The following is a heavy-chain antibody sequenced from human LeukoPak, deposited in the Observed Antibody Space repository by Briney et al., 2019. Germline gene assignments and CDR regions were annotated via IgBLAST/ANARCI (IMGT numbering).Heavy chain of an antibody. V-gene: IGHV3-30*02. Sequence: PGGSLRLSCAASGFTFSTSAMHWVRQAPGKGLEWVAFIRYDGSNKYYADSEKGRFTISRDNSKNTLYLQMNSLRAEDTVMYYCAKGGESYYGSGSFTPFDYWGQGTLVTVSS. CDR3: AKGGESYYGSGSFTPFDY. CDR2: IRYDGSNK. CDR1: GFTFSTSA. J-gene: IGHJ4*02. D-gene: IGHD3-10*01.